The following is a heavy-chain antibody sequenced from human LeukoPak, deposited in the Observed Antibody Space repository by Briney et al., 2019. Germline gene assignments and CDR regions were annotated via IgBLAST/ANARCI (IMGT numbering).Heavy chain of an antibody. CDR2: IYYSGST. D-gene: IGHD2/OR15-2a*01. CDR1: GGSISSGGYY. CDR3: ASSLYASDAFDI. Sequence: SETLSLTCTVSGGSISSGGYYWSWIRQHPGTGLEWIGYIYYSGSTYYNPSLKSRVTISVDTSKNQFSLKLGSVTAADTAVYYCASSLYASDAFDIWGQGTMVTVSS. J-gene: IGHJ3*02. V-gene: IGHV4-31*03.